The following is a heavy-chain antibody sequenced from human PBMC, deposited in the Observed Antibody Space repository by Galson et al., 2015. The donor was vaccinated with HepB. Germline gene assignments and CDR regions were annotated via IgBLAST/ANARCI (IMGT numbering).Heavy chain of an antibody. D-gene: IGHD3-22*01. CDR2: TYYRSKWYY. V-gene: IGHV6-1*01. CDR1: GDSVSSNSAA. CDR3: ARNVYYDTSGYYYKPGWIDP. J-gene: IGHJ5*02. Sequence: CAISGDSVSSNSAAWNWIRQSPLRGLEWLGRTYYRSKWYYDYAVSVKSRITINPDISKNQFSLQLNSVTPEDTAVYYCARNVYYDTSGYYYKPGWIDPWGQGTLVTVSS.